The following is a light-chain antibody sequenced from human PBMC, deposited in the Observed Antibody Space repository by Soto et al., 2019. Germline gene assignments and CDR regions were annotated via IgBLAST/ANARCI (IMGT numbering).Light chain of an antibody. CDR2: EVS. V-gene: IGLV2-8*01. Sequence: QSALTQPPSASGSPGQSVTISCTGTRRDVGGYNYVSWYQQHPGKAPKLMIYEVSKRPSGVPDRVSGSKSGNTASLTVSGLQAEDEADYYCSSYAGSNNYVFGTGTKLTVL. J-gene: IGLJ1*01. CDR1: RRDVGGYNY. CDR3: SSYAGSNNYV.